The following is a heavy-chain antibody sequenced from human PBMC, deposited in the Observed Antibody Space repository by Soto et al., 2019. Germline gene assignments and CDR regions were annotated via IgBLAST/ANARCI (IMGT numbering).Heavy chain of an antibody. CDR3: ARDLEEMATIPRGGAFDI. CDR1: GGTFSSYA. Sequence: SVKVSCKASGGTFSSYAISWVRQAPGQGLEWMGGIIPIFGTANYAQKFQGRVTITADESTSTAYMELSSLRSEDTAVYYCARDLEEMATIPRGGAFDIWGQGTMVTVSS. D-gene: IGHD5-12*01. J-gene: IGHJ3*02. V-gene: IGHV1-69*13. CDR2: IIPIFGTA.